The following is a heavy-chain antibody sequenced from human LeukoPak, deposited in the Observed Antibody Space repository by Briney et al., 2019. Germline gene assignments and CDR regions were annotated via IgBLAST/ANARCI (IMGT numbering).Heavy chain of an antibody. CDR3: LKTTGTNDAFDV. D-gene: IGHD1-1*01. J-gene: IGHJ3*01. Sequence: GGSLRLSCAASGFTFDDYAMHWVRQAPGKGLEWVSSITWSSDTIHYADSVKGRFTISRDNAKNSLYLQMYSLRAEDTALYYCLKTTGTNDAFDVWGQGTMVTVSS. CDR1: GFTFDDYA. CDR2: ITWSSDTI. V-gene: IGHV3-9*01.